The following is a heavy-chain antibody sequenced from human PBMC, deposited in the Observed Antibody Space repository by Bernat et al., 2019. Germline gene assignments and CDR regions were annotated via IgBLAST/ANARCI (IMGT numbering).Heavy chain of an antibody. V-gene: IGHV3-30*01. CDR3: ARDLAEYSSSSEDNWFDP. J-gene: IGHJ5*02. CDR1: GFTFSSYA. D-gene: IGHD6-6*01. CDR2: ISYDGSNK. Sequence: VQLVESGGGLVQPGRSLRLSCAASGFTFSSYAMHWVRQAPGKGLEWVAVISYDGSNKYYADSVKGRFTISRDNSKNTLYLQMNSLRAEDTAMYYCARDLAEYSSSSEDNWFDPWGQGTLVTVSS.